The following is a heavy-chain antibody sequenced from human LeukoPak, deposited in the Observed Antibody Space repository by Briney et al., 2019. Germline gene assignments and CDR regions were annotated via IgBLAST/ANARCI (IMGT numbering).Heavy chain of an antibody. CDR2: ISPSGGST. Sequence: QPGGSLRLSCIVSGFTFSTYAMSWVRQAPGKGLEWVSVISPSGGSTYYADSVKGRFTISRDNSKNTLYLQMNSLRAEDTALYYCAKDARRTSGWYFFDYWGQGTLVTVFS. CDR1: GFTFSTYA. CDR3: AKDARRTSGWYFFDY. V-gene: IGHV3-23*01. J-gene: IGHJ4*02. D-gene: IGHD6-19*01.